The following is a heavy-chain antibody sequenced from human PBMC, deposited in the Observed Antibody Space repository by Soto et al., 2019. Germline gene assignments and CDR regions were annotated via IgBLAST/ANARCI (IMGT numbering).Heavy chain of an antibody. J-gene: IGHJ3*02. Sequence: QVQLVESGGGVVQPGRSLRLSCAASGFTFSSYAMHWVRQAPGKGLEWVAVISYDGSNKYYADSVKGRFTISRDNSKNPLYLQMNSLRAEDTAVYYCARGTKYGYKGPRGGPGAFDIWGQGTMVTVSS. CDR3: ARGTKYGYKGPRGGPGAFDI. V-gene: IGHV3-30-3*01. CDR2: ISYDGSNK. CDR1: GFTFSSYA. D-gene: IGHD5-12*01.